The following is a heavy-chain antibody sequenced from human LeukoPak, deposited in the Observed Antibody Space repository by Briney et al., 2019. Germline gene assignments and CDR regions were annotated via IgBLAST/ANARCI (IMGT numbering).Heavy chain of an antibody. V-gene: IGHV1-18*01. CDR1: GYTFTSNG. Sequence: ASVKVSCKASGYTFTSNGIIWVSQAPGQGLEWMGWISAYNGNTNYSQNLQGRVTMTTDTSTSTAYMELRSLRSDDTAVYYCARDNLRGRYCDWLSSFDYWGQGTLVTVSS. CDR2: ISAYNGNT. D-gene: IGHD3-9*01. J-gene: IGHJ4*02. CDR3: ARDNLRGRYCDWLSSFDY.